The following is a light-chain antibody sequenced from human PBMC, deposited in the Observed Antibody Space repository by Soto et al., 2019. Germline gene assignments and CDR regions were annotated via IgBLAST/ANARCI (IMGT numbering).Light chain of an antibody. CDR3: SSFEASNNLL. CDR1: SSDIGGYNY. Sequence: QSVLTQPPSASGAPGQSVTIYCTGTSSDIGGYNYVSWYQQHPGKAPKLMIYEVSKRPPGVPDRFSDSKSGNTAYLTVSGLQVEDEADYYCSSFEASNNLLFGGGTKVTVL. CDR2: EVS. V-gene: IGLV2-8*01. J-gene: IGLJ2*01.